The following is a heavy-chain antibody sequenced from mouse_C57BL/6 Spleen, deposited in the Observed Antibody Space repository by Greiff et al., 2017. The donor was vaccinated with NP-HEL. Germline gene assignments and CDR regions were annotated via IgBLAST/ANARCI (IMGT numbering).Heavy chain of an antibody. Sequence: VQLQQPGAELVKPGASVKLSCKASGYTFTSYWMHWVKQRPGQGLEWIGMIHPNSGSTNYNEKFKSKATLTVDKSSSTAYMQLSSLTSEDSAVYYCARGPLTTPWYFDVWGTGTTVTVSS. V-gene: IGHV1-64*01. J-gene: IGHJ1*03. CDR3: ARGPLTTPWYFDV. D-gene: IGHD2-1*01. CDR1: GYTFTSYW. CDR2: IHPNSGST.